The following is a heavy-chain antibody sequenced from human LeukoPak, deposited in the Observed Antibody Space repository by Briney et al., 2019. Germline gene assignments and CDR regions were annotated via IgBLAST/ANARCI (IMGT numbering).Heavy chain of an antibody. CDR2: ISGSGGST. CDR3: AKGSHYGDYDANFDY. CDR1: GFTFSSYA. J-gene: IGHJ4*02. Sequence: GSLRLSCAASGFTFSSYAMSWVRQAPGKGLEWVSAISGSGGSTYYADSVKGRFTISRDNSKNTLYLRMNSLRAEDTAVYYCAKGSHYGDYDANFDYWGQGTLVTVSS. V-gene: IGHV3-23*01. D-gene: IGHD4-17*01.